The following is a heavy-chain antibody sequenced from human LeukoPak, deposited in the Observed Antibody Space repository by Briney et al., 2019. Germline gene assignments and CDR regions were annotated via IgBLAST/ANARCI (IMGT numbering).Heavy chain of an antibody. CDR2: IHRSGSP. J-gene: IGHJ4*02. V-gene: IGHV4-4*02. CDR3: AREILEGFNPGAY. CDR1: LDSTTSNF. D-gene: IGHD1-14*01. Sequence: PSETLSLTCTVSLDSTTSNFWSWVRQPPGKGLEWIGEIHRSGSPNYNPSLQSRVTISIDRSRNQIVLELSSVTAADTAVYYCAREILEGFNPGAYWGQGTLVTVSS.